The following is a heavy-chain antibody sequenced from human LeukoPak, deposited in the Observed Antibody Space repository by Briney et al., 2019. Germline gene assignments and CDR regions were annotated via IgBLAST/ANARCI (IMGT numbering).Heavy chain of an antibody. D-gene: IGHD4-17*01. J-gene: IGHJ5*02. CDR1: GFTFSRYA. CDR2: ISRDGGST. CDR3: VKDGADYGENGWFDP. Sequence: GGSLRLSCSASGFTFSRYAIHWVRQTPGKGLECVSVISRDGGSTYYADSVKGRFTISRDNSKNTLYLQMRSLRAEDTAVYYCVKDGADYGENGWFDPWGQGTLVTVSS. V-gene: IGHV3-64D*09.